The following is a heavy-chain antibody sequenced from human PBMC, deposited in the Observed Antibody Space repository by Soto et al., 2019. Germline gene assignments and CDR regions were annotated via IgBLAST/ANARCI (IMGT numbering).Heavy chain of an antibody. CDR2: INPNSGGT. D-gene: IGHD6-13*01. J-gene: IGHJ6*02. Sequence: ASVKVSCKASGYTLTGYYMHWVRQAPGQGLEWMGWINPNSGGTNYAQKFQGRVTMTRDTSISTAYMELSRLRSDDTAVYYCARVILAAAASMGGMDVWGQGTTVTVSS. CDR3: ARVILAAAASMGGMDV. CDR1: GYTLTGYY. V-gene: IGHV1-2*02.